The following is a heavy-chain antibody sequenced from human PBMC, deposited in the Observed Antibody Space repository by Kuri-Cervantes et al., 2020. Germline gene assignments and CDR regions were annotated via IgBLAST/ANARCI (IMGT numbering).Heavy chain of an antibody. J-gene: IGHJ6*02. CDR1: GYTFTGYY. CDR2: IIPIFGTA. D-gene: IGHD3-10*01. V-gene: IGHV1-69*13. CDR3: AREGKVVTMVRGVYYYYCMDV. Sequence: SVKVSCKASGYTFTGYYMHWVRQAPGQGLEWMGGIIPIFGTANYAQKFQGRVMITADESTSTAYMELSSLRSEDTAVYYCAREGKVVTMVRGVYYYYCMDVWGQGTTVTVSS.